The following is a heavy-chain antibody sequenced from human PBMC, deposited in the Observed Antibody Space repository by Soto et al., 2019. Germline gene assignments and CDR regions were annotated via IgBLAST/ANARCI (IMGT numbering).Heavy chain of an antibody. Sequence: PSETLSLTCTVSGGSISSHYWSWIRQPAGKGLEWIGRIYTSGSTNYNPSLKSRVTMSVDTSKNQFSLKLSSVTAADTAVYYCATGVPLTNYYYYYGIDVRDKGTTGTVFS. D-gene: IGHD3-3*01. CDR3: ATGVPLTNYYYYYGIDV. CDR1: GGSISSHY. V-gene: IGHV4-4*07. CDR2: IYTSGST. J-gene: IGHJ6*04.